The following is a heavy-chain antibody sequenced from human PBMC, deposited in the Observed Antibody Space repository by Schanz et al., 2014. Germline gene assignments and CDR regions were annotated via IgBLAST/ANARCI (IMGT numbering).Heavy chain of an antibody. J-gene: IGHJ5*02. CDR1: GYTFTSDS. CDR2: VIPILGVT. D-gene: IGHD4-17*01. V-gene: IGHV1-69*04. CDR3: ATLDYADSVS. Sequence: QVQLVQSGAEVKKPGASVKVSCKASGYTFTSDSMHWVRQAPGQGLEWMGRVIPILGVTHYAQKFQGRVTITADKSSDTAYMELSSLRSEDTAVYYCATLDYADSVSWGQGTLVTVSS.